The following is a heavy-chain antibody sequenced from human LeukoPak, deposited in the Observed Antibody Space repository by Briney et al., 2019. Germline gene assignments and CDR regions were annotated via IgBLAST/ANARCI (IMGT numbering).Heavy chain of an antibody. CDR2: IKQDESEK. CDR3: VRDYCSSGTCYGFD. V-gene: IGHV3-7*01. D-gene: IGHD2-15*01. CDR1: GFTFSSYW. J-gene: IGHJ4*02. Sequence: GGSLRLSCAASGFTFSSYWMSWVRQAPGKGLEWVANIKQDESEKYYVDSVKGRFSISRDNAKNSLYLQMNSLRAEDTAVYYCVRDYCSSGTCYGFDWGQGTLVTVSS.